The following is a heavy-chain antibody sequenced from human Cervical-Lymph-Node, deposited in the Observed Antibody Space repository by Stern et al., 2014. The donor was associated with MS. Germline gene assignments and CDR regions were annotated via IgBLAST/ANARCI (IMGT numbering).Heavy chain of an antibody. CDR1: GYTFTSYY. D-gene: IGHD2-2*03. V-gene: IGHV1-46*01. CDR2: INPSGGST. Sequence: QVQLVQSGAEVKKPGASVKVSCKASGYTFTSYYMHWVRQAPGQGLEWMGIINPSGGSTSYAQKFQGRVTMTRDTSTSTVYMELSSLRSEDTAVYYCARDQVDIVVVPAAFYYYYGMDVWGQGTTVTVSS. J-gene: IGHJ6*02. CDR3: ARDQVDIVVVPAAFYYYYGMDV.